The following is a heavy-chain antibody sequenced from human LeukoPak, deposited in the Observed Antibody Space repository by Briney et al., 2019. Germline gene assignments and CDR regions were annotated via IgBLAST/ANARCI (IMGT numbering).Heavy chain of an antibody. CDR3: SRAWAARPDFYYYYYMDV. CDR1: GGTFSSYA. CDR2: VIPIYGTA. D-gene: IGHD6-6*01. Sequence: SVKVSCKASGGTFSSYAISWVRLAPGQGLEWVGGVIPIYGTANYTQKLQGRITITADKSTSTAYMELSSLRSEDTAVYYCSRAWAARPDFYYYYYMDVWGKGTTVTVSS. V-gene: IGHV1-69*06. J-gene: IGHJ6*03.